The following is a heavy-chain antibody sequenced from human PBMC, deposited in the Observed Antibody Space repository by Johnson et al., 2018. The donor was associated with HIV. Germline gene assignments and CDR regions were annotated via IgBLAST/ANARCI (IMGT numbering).Heavy chain of an antibody. CDR2: IYSGGSTT. D-gene: IGHD4-17*01. Sequence: QVQLVESGGGLVQPGGSLRLSCRASGFSLSTYAMHWVRQAPGKGLEWVSVIYSGGSTTYYADSVKGRFTISRDNAKRSLFLQMNSLKTEDTAVYYCTTAVGATVISAGAFDIWGQGTMVTVSS. J-gene: IGHJ3*02. V-gene: IGHV3-NL1*01. CDR3: TTAVGATVISAGAFDI. CDR1: GFSLSTYA.